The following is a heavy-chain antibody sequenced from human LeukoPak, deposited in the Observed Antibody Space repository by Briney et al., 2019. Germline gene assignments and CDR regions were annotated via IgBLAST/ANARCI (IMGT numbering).Heavy chain of an antibody. V-gene: IGHV1-2*02. CDR1: GYTFTGYY. D-gene: IGHD1-26*01. J-gene: IGHJ6*03. Sequence: GASVKVSCKASGYTFTGYYMHWVRQAPGQGLEWMGWINPNSGGTNYAQKFQGRVTMTRDTSISTAYMELSSLRSEDTAVYYCARARWELPFYYYMDVWGKGTTVTISS. CDR2: INPNSGGT. CDR3: ARARWELPFYYYMDV.